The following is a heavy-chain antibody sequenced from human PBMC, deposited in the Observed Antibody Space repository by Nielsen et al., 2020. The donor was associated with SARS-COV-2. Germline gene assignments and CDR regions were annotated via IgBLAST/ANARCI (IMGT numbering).Heavy chain of an antibody. CDR3: AKDPIAVAVYYFDY. CDR2: ISWNSGSI. D-gene: IGHD6-19*01. V-gene: IGHV3-9*01. CDR1: GFTFDDYA. J-gene: IGHJ4*02. Sequence: SLKISCAASGFTFDDYAMHWVRQAPGKGLEWVSGISWNSGSIGYADSVKGRFTISRDNAKNSLYLQMNSLRAEDTALYYCAKDPIAVAVYYFDYWGQGTLVTVSS.